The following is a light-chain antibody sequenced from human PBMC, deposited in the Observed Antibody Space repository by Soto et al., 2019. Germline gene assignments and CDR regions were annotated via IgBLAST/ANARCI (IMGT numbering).Light chain of an antibody. CDR2: AAS. CDR3: QQSYSRPLT. J-gene: IGKJ4*01. CDR1: QSITNY. Sequence: DIQMTQSPSSLSASVGDIVTITCRASQSITNYLNWYQQKVGKAPQLLIYAASTLQSGVPSRFSGIGSGTDFTLTINNLQPEDFATYYCQQSYSRPLTFGGGTKVE. V-gene: IGKV1-39*01.